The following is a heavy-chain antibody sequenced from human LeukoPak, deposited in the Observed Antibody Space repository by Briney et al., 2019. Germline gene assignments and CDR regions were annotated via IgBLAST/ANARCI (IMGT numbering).Heavy chain of an antibody. D-gene: IGHD5-12*01. J-gene: IGHJ6*03. Sequence: ASVKVSCKASGYTFTGYYMHWVRQAPGQELGWMGRINPNSGGTNYTQKFQGRVTMTRDTSISTAYTELSSLRSEDTAVYYCARGSVVATISGAWHYYYMDVWGKGTTVTVSS. CDR3: ARGSVVATISGAWHYYYMDV. V-gene: IGHV1/OR15-1*01. CDR1: GYTFTGYY. CDR2: INPNSGGT.